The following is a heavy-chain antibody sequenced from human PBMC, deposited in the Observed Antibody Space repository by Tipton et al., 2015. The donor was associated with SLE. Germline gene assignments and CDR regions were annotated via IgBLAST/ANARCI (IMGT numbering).Heavy chain of an antibody. CDR2: IRTKAYGATA. CDR1: GFAFGDYA. J-gene: IGHJ4*02. Sequence: SLRLSCTASGFAFGDYAMSWVRQAPGKGLEWVGFIRTKAYGATAGYAASVKGRFTIARDDSESIAYLQMNSLKGEDTGRYYCARETYGVSGFWGQGTLVTVSS. CDR3: ARETYGVSGF. V-gene: IGHV3-49*04. D-gene: IGHD5/OR15-5a*01.